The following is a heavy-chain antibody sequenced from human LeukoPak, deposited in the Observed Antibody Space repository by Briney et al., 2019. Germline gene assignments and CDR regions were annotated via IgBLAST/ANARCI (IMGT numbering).Heavy chain of an antibody. V-gene: IGHV3-23*01. J-gene: IGHJ4*02. CDR3: AKRPGYDFWSGYYFDY. Sequence: GGSLRLSCAASGFTFSSYAMSWVRQAPGKGLEWVSAISGSGGSTYYADSVKGRFTISRDNSKNTLYLQMNSLRAEDTAVYYCAKRPGYDFWSGYYFDYWSQGTLVTVSS. D-gene: IGHD3-3*01. CDR2: ISGSGGST. CDR1: GFTFSSYA.